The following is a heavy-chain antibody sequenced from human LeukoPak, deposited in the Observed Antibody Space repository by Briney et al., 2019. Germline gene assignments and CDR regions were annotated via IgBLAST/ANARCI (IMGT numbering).Heavy chain of an antibody. CDR3: ARDLGAAMVLYYSDY. V-gene: IGHV1-2*02. Sequence: ASVKVSCKASGYTFTGYYMHWVRQAPGQGLEWMGWINPNSGGTNYAQKFQGRVTMTRDTSISTAYMELSRLRSDDTAVYYCARDLGAAMVLYYSDYWGQGTLVTVSS. D-gene: IGHD5-18*01. CDR2: INPNSGGT. J-gene: IGHJ4*02. CDR1: GYTFTGYY.